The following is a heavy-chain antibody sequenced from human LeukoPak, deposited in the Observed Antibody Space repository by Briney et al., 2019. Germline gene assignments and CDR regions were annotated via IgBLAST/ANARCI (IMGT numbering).Heavy chain of an antibody. J-gene: IGHJ6*03. CDR3: ARSIDFDYSNNYYMDV. V-gene: IGHV3-20*04. CDR2: INWNGGST. CDR1: GFTVSSNY. D-gene: IGHD4-11*01. Sequence: GGSLRLSCAASGFTVSSNYMSWVRQAPGKGLEWVSGINWNGGSTGYADSVKGRFTISRDNAKNSLYLQMNSLRAEDTALYYRARSIDFDYSNNYYMDVWGKGTTVTVSS.